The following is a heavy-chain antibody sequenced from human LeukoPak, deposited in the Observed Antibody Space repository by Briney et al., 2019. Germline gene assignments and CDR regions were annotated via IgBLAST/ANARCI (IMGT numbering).Heavy chain of an antibody. D-gene: IGHD3/OR15-3a*01. CDR1: GGSISDDY. Sequence: SETLSLTCTVSGGSISDDYWSWLRQPPGEGLEWIAYIHYSGTTYYNPSLKSRVTISVDTSKNQFSLKLSSVTAADTAVYYCATAEEGLYLGGGQGTLVTVSS. J-gene: IGHJ4*02. V-gene: IGHV4-59*12. CDR2: IHYSGTT. CDR3: ATAEEGLYLG.